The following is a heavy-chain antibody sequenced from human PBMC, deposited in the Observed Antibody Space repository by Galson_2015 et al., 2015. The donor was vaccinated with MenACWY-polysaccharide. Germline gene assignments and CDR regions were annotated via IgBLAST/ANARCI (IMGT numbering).Heavy chain of an antibody. V-gene: IGHV3-23*01. CDR2: ISGSGGST. Sequence: SLRLSCAASGFTFSSYAMSWVRQAPGKGLEWVSAISGSGGSTYYADSVKGRFTISRDNSKNTLYLQMNSLRAEDTAVYYCATIRGIAAAGTLDYWGQGTLVTVSS. D-gene: IGHD6-13*01. CDR3: ATIRGIAAAGTLDY. J-gene: IGHJ4*02. CDR1: GFTFSSYA.